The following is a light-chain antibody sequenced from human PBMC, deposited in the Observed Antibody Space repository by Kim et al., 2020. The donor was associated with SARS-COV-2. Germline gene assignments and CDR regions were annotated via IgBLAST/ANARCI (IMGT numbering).Light chain of an antibody. V-gene: IGLV2-14*03. CDR1: SSDVGGYDY. Sequence: QSLTISCTGTSSDVGGYDYVSWFQQHPGKAPKLMIYDVSNRPSGVSNRFSGSKSGNTASLTISGLQAEDEADYYCSSYTSSSTPVVFGGGTQLTVL. CDR2: DVS. J-gene: IGLJ2*01. CDR3: SSYTSSSTPVV.